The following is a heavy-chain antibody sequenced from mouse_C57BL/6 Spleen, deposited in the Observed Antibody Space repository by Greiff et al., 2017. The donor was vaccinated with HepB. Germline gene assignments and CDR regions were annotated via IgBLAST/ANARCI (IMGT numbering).Heavy chain of an antibody. CDR3: ARRSPYYYFDY. CDR1: GFTFSDYG. Sequence: EVKLVESGGGLVKPGGSLKLSCAASGFTFSDYGMHWVRQAPEKGLEWVAYISSGSSTIYYADTVKGRFTISRDNAKNTLFLQMNSLRSEDTAMYYCARRSPYYYFDYWGQGTTLTVSS. J-gene: IGHJ2*01. V-gene: IGHV5-17*01. CDR2: ISSGSSTI.